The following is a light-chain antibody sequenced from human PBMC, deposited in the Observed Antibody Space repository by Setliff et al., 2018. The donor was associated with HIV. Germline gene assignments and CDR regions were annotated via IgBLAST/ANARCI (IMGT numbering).Light chain of an antibody. Sequence: QSALTQPPSVSGSPGQSVTISCTGTSSDVGSYNRVSWYQQPPGTAPKLMIYEVNNPPSGVPDRFSGSKSGNTASLTISGLQAEDEADYYCSSYTSISTYVFGTGTKVTV. CDR1: SSDVGSYNR. V-gene: IGLV2-18*02. CDR3: SSYTSISTYV. CDR2: EVN. J-gene: IGLJ1*01.